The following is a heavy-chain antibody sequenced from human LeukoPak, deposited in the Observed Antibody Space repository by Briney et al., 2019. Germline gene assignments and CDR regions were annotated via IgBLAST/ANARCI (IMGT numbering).Heavy chain of an antibody. J-gene: IGHJ4*02. Sequence: SETLSLTCTVSGGSISASYWNWIRQPAGKGLEWIGQIYTTGNTKYNPSLKSRVTISVDTSKNQFSLKLSSVTAADTAVYYCARGGRGKSGFDYWGQGTLVTVSS. CDR2: IYTTGNT. CDR3: ARGGRGKSGFDY. CDR1: GGSISASY. D-gene: IGHD2-15*01. V-gene: IGHV4-4*07.